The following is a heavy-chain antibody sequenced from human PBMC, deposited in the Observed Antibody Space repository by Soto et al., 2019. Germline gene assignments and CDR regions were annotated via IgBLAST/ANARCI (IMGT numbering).Heavy chain of an antibody. V-gene: IGHV3-11*06. CDR1: GFTFSDYY. CDR2: ISSSSSYT. Sequence: GGSLRLSCAASGFTFSDYYMSWIRQAPGKGLERVSYISSSSSYTNYADSVKGRFTISRDNAKNSLYLQMNSLRAEDTAVYYCARVDRFFGPPHWFDPWGQGTLVTVSS. D-gene: IGHD3-3*01. J-gene: IGHJ5*02. CDR3: ARVDRFFGPPHWFDP.